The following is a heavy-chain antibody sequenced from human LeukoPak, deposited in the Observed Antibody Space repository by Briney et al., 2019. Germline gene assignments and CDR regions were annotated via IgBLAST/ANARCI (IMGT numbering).Heavy chain of an antibody. J-gene: IGHJ5*02. D-gene: IGHD2-2*01. CDR2: ISSSSSYI. CDR1: GFTFSSYS. Sequence: GGSLRLSCAASGFTFSSYSMNWVRQAPGKGLEWVSSISSSSSYIYYADSVKGRFTISRDNSKNTLYLQMNSLRAEDTAVYYCASHCSGTSCAHWFDPWGQGTLVTVSS. CDR3: ASHCSGTSCAHWFDP. V-gene: IGHV3-21*04.